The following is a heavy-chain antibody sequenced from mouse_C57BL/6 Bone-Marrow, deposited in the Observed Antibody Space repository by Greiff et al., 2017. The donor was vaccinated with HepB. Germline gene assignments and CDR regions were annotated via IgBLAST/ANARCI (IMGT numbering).Heavy chain of an antibody. CDR3: ARSPSSYGAMDY. CDR1: GYTFTSYW. CDR2: IHPNSGST. J-gene: IGHJ4*01. Sequence: VQLQQPGAELVKPGASVKLSCKASGYTFTSYWMHWVKQRPGQGLEWIGMIHPNSGSTNYNEKFKSKATLTVDKSYSTAYMQLSSLTSEDSAVYYCARSPSSYGAMDYWGQGTSVTVSS. D-gene: IGHD1-1*01. V-gene: IGHV1-64*01.